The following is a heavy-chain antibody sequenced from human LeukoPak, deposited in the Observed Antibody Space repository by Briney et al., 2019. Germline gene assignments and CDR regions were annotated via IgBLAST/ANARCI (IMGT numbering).Heavy chain of an antibody. CDR1: GGSISSGGYS. Sequence: SETLSLTFAVSGGSISSGGYSWSWIRQPPGKGLEWIGYIYHSGSTYYNPSLKSRVTISVDRSKNQFSLKLSSVTAADTAVYYCATVLYSSGWTFDYWGQGTLVTVSS. CDR3: ATVLYSSGWTFDY. D-gene: IGHD6-19*01. J-gene: IGHJ4*02. CDR2: IYHSGST. V-gene: IGHV4-30-2*01.